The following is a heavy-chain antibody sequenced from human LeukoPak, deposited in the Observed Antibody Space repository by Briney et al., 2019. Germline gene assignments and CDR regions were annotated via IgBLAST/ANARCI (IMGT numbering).Heavy chain of an antibody. V-gene: IGHV1-18*01. CDR2: ISGYNGNT. CDR1: GYTFTSYG. Sequence: ASVKVSCKASGYTFTSYGISWVRQAPGQGLEWMGWISGYNGNTNYAQKLQGKVTMTIDTSTSTAHMELRSLRSDDTAVYYCAREYCTNGVCYDPDYWGQGTLVTVSS. J-gene: IGHJ4*02. CDR3: AREYCTNGVCYDPDY. D-gene: IGHD2-8*01.